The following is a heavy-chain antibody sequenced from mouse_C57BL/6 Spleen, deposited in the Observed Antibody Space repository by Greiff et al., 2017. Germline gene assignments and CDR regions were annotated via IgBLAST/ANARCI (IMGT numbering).Heavy chain of an antibody. V-gene: IGHV5-4*01. CDR3: ARDELRPYYYAMDY. CDR2: ISDGGSYT. J-gene: IGHJ4*01. D-gene: IGHD3-2*02. Sequence: EVMLVESGGGLVKPGGSLKLSCAASGFTFSSYAMSWVRQTPEQRLEWVATISDGGSYTYYPDNVKGRFTISRDNAKNNLYLQMSHLKSEDTAMYYCARDELRPYYYAMDYWGQGTSGTVSS. CDR1: GFTFSSYA.